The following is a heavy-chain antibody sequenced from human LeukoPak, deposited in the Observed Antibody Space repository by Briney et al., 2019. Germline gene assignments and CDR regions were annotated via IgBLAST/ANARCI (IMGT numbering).Heavy chain of an antibody. Sequence: GGSLRLSCAASGFTFSSYEMNWVRQAPGKGLEWVSYISSSGSTIYYADSVKGRFTISRDNSKNTLYLQMNSLRAEDTAVYYCAKDLGYYDSSGYDYWGQGTLVTVSS. CDR2: ISSSGSTI. J-gene: IGHJ4*02. CDR3: AKDLGYYDSSGYDY. CDR1: GFTFSSYE. V-gene: IGHV3-48*03. D-gene: IGHD3-22*01.